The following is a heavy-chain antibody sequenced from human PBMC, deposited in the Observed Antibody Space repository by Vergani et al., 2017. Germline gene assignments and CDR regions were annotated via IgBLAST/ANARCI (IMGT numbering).Heavy chain of an antibody. CDR3: AKDRRYDCWKRGMSMDV. CDR1: GFTFSSYA. Sequence: EVQLLESGGGLVQPGGSLRLSCAASGFTFSSYAMSWVRQAPGKGLEWVSAISGSGGSTYYADSVKGRFAISRDNSKNTLYLQMNSLGAEDTAVYYCAKDRRYDCWKRGMSMDVWGQGTLVTVSS. CDR2: ISGSGGST. J-gene: IGHJ4*02. V-gene: IGHV3-23*01. D-gene: IGHD3-3*01.